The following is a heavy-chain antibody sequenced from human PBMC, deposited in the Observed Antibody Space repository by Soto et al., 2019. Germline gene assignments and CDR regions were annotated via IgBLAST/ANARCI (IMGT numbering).Heavy chain of an antibody. V-gene: IGHV3-21*01. J-gene: IGHJ6*02. CDR1: GFTFSRYS. CDR3: ARAPWGGDPYGMGV. CDR2: ISSSSSYI. D-gene: IGHD2-21*02. Sequence: EVQLVESWGGLVKPGGSLRLSCAASGFTFSRYSMNWVRQAPGKGLEWVSSISSSSSYIYYADSVKGRFTISRDNAKNSLYLQLNSLRAEDTAVYYFARAPWGGDPYGMGVWGQGTTVTVSS.